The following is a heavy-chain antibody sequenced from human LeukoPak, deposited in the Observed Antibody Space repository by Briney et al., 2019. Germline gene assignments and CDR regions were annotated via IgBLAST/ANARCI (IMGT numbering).Heavy chain of an antibody. V-gene: IGHV3-9*01. CDR2: ISWNSGSI. Sequence: GRSLRLSCTASGITFDDYAMHWVRQVPGKSREWLATISWNSGSIGYADYVKGRFTISRDNSGNSVFLLMNDLRPDDTAMYFCAKDTTMALAYYYMDVWGKGTRLIVSS. D-gene: IGHD1-1*01. CDR3: AKDTTMALAYYYMDV. J-gene: IGHJ6*03. CDR1: GITFDDYA.